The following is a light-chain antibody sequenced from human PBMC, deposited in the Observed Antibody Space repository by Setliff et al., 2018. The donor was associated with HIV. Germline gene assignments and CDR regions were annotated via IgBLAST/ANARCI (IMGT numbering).Light chain of an antibody. J-gene: IGLJ1*01. V-gene: IGLV1-40*01. CDR2: GNN. Sequence: SVLTQSPSVSGAPGQRVTISCTGSSSNIGAGYDVHWYQQLPGTAPKLLIYGNNNRPSGVPDRFSGSKSGTSASLAITGLQAEDEADYYCQSYDSSLSGSQVFGTGTKVTVL. CDR1: SSNIGAGYD. CDR3: QSYDSSLSGSQV.